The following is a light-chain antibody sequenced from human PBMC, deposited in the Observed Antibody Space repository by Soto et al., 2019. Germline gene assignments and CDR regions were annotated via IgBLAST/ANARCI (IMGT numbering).Light chain of an antibody. CDR3: QQYNNWPPVT. Sequence: EIVMTQSPATLSVSPGERATLSCRASQSVSSYLAWYQQKPGQAPRLLIYGASTRATGIPARFSGSGSGTEFALTISSMQSEDFAVDYCQQYNNWPPVTFGQGTRLEIK. V-gene: IGKV3-15*01. CDR1: QSVSSY. J-gene: IGKJ5*01. CDR2: GAS.